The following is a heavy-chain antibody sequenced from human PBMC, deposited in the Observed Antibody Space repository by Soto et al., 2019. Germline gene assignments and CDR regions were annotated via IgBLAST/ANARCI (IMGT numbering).Heavy chain of an antibody. V-gene: IGHV1-69*13. CDR3: ATSRLRETGIVVLKDAKQSYYYGMDG. Sequence: SVKVSCKASGGTFSSYAISWVRQAPGQGLEWMGGIIPIFGTANYAQKFQGRVTITADESTSTAYMELSSLRSEDTAVYYCATSRLRETGIVVLKDAKQSYYYGMDGWGQGTTVTVSS. CDR2: IIPIFGTA. CDR1: GGTFSSYA. D-gene: IGHD2-2*01. J-gene: IGHJ6*02.